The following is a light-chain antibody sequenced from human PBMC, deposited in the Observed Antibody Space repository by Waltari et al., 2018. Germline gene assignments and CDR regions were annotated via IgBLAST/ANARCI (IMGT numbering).Light chain of an antibody. Sequence: EIVLTQSPGTLSLSPGERATLSCRASQSISKYLAWYQQKPGQAPRLLIYHASSRAAGIPDRFSGSGSGTDFSLTISRLEPVDFAVYYCQHYESLPVTFGQGTKVEIK. CDR3: QHYESLPVT. CDR1: QSISKY. J-gene: IGKJ1*01. V-gene: IGKV3-20*01. CDR2: HAS.